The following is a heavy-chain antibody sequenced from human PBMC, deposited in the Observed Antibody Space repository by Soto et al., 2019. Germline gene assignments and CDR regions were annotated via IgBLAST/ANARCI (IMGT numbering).Heavy chain of an antibody. Sequence: ASVKVSCKASGYTFTSYAMHWVRQAPGQRLEWMGWINAGNGNTKYSQKFQGRVTITRDTSASTAYMELSSLRSEDTAVYYCASAYCSSNSCYDRYWLDPWGQGTLVTVYS. V-gene: IGHV1-3*01. CDR1: GYTFTSYA. D-gene: IGHD2-2*01. J-gene: IGHJ5*02. CDR2: INAGNGNT. CDR3: ASAYCSSNSCYDRYWLDP.